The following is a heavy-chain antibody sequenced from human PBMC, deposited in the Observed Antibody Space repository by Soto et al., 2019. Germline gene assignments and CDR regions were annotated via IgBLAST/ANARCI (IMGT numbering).Heavy chain of an antibody. D-gene: IGHD4-4*01. CDR1: GFTFSSYW. CDR3: ARCRGPQTVTTGFDP. V-gene: IGHV3-74*03. J-gene: IGHJ5*01. CDR2: INNDGSTT. Sequence: GGSLRLSCAASGFTFSSYWMHWVRQAPGKGLEWVSRINNDGSTTTYADSVKGRFTVSRDNAKNTLYLEMSSLRAEDTALYYCARCRGPQTVTTGFDPWGQGTLVTVSS.